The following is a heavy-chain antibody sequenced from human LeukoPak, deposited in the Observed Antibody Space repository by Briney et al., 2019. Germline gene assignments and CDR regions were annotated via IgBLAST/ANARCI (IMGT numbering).Heavy chain of an antibody. CDR2: IWYDGSNK. CDR3: ARDYGDHPYPEVTLDL. D-gene: IGHD2-21*01. J-gene: IGHJ4*02. V-gene: IGHV3-33*01. CDR1: GFTFSSYG. Sequence: GGSLRLSCAASGFTFSSYGMHWVRQAPGKGLEWVAVIWYDGSNKYYADSVKGRFTISRDNAKKSTYLQMNRVRAEDTAVYYCARDYGDHPYPEVTLDLWGQGTLVTVSS.